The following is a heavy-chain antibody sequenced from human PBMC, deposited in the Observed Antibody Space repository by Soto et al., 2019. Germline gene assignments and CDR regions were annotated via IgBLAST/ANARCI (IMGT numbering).Heavy chain of an antibody. D-gene: IGHD2-2*01. CDR2: ISDDGART. J-gene: IGHJ4*02. Sequence: PGGSLRLSCVASGFVFEVYWMHWVRQVPGKGLEWVSRISDDGARTDYADSVRGRFTISRDNANNALYLQMNALRGEDTAVYFCTRGHRPSSIGTGAVWGRGALVTVCS. CDR1: GFVFEVYW. CDR3: TRGHRPSSIGTGAV. V-gene: IGHV3-74*01.